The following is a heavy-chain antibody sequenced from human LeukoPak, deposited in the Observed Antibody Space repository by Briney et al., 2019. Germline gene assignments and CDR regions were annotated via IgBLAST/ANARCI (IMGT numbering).Heavy chain of an antibody. CDR3: AGGGLTGGFDY. Sequence: PSETLSLTCAVYGGSFSGYYWSWIRQPPGKGLEWIGEINHSGSTNYNPSLKSRVTISVDTSKNQFSLKLSSVTAADTAVYYCAGGGLTGGFDYWGQGTLVTVSS. D-gene: IGHD1-14*01. J-gene: IGHJ4*02. CDR2: INHSGST. V-gene: IGHV4-34*01. CDR1: GGSFSGYY.